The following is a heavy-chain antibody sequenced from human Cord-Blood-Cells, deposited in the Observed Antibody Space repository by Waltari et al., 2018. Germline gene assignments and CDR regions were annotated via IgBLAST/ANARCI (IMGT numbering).Heavy chain of an antibody. CDR1: GGTFSSYA. J-gene: IGHJ1*01. CDR3: ARGMGTIFGVVILQKQDFQH. V-gene: IGHV1-69*06. D-gene: IGHD3-3*01. CDR2: IIPIFGTA. Sequence: QVQLVQSGAEVKKPGSSVKVSCKASGGTFSSYAISWVRQAPGQGLEWMGGIIPIFGTANYAQKFQGRVTITADKSTSTAYMELSSLRSEDTAVYYCARGMGTIFGVVILQKQDFQHWGQGTLVTVSS.